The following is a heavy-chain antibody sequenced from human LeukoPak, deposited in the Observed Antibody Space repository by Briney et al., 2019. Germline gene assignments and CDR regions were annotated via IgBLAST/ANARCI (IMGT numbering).Heavy chain of an antibody. J-gene: IGHJ2*01. CDR3: AREGYSSGWYGGDWYFDL. Sequence: KPSETLSLTCTVSGGSISSYYWSWIRQPPGKGLEWIGYIYYSGSTNYNPSLKSRVTISVDTSKNQFSLKLSSVTAADTAVYYCAREGYSSGWYGGDWYFDLWGRGTPVTVSS. V-gene: IGHV4-59*01. D-gene: IGHD6-19*01. CDR1: GGSISSYY. CDR2: IYYSGST.